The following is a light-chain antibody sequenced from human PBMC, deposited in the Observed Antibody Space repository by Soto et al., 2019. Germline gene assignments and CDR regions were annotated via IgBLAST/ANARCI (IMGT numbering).Light chain of an antibody. CDR1: QNVANY. CDR3: QQRSHWPQT. Sequence: EIVLTQSPATLSLSPGERATLSCRASQNVANYLDWYQQKPGQAPRLLIYESSNRATGIAARFSGSGSGTDFTLTISSLEPEDFAVYYCQQRSHWPQTFGEGTKV. J-gene: IGKJ1*01. CDR2: ESS. V-gene: IGKV3-11*01.